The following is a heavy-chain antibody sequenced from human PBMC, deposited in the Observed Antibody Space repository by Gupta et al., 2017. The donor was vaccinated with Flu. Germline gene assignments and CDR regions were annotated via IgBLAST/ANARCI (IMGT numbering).Heavy chain of an antibody. CDR2: INSDGKSK. CDR3: ARDPDYGGSNWFDP. Sequence: EVQLVESGGGLVQPGGSLRLSCAASVFTFSSYWMHWLRQAPGKGLVWVTRINSDGKSKRYADSVKGRFTISRDNSKNTLYLQMNSLRAEDTAVYYCARDPDYGGSNWFDPWGQGTLVTVSS. D-gene: IGHD4-23*01. CDR1: VFTFSSYW. J-gene: IGHJ5*02. V-gene: IGHV3-74*01.